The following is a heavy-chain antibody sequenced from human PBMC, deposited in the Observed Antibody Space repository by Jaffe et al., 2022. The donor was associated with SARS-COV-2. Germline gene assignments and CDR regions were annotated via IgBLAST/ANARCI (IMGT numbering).Heavy chain of an antibody. J-gene: IGHJ5*02. Sequence: EVQLVESGGGLVQPGGSLRLSCGASGFTFSSSGMNWVRQAPGKGLEWISYISGSSSAKNYADSVRGRFTISRDNAKNSLYLQMNSLGAEDTAVYYCARASDYYGSGAWGQGTLVTVSS. V-gene: IGHV3-48*01. CDR1: GFTFSSSG. CDR2: ISGSSSAK. D-gene: IGHD3-10*01. CDR3: ARASDYYGSGA.